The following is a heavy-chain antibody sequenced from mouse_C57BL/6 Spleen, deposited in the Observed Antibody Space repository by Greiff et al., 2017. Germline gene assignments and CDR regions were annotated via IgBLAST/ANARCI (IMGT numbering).Heavy chain of an antibody. Sequence: EVHLVESGGGLVKPGGSLKLSCAASGFTFSDYGMHWVRQAPEKGLEWVAYISRGSSTIYYADTVKGRFTISRDNAKNTLFLQMTSLRSEDTAMYDCANYGSRGGDAMDDWGQGTSVTVSS. CDR3: ANYGSRGGDAMDD. D-gene: IGHD1-1*01. V-gene: IGHV5-17*01. CDR1: GFTFSDYG. J-gene: IGHJ4*01. CDR2: ISRGSSTI.